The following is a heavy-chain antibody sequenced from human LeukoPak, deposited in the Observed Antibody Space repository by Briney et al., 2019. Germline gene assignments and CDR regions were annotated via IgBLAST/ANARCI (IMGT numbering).Heavy chain of an antibody. CDR2: IIPILGIA. J-gene: IGHJ3*02. CDR3: ARDLPVYYDSSGRPKYAFDI. D-gene: IGHD3-22*01. CDR1: GGTFSSYA. V-gene: IGHV1-69*04. Sequence: ASVKVSCKASGGTFSSYAISWVRQAPGQVLEWMGRIIPILGIANYAQKFQGRVTITADKSTSTAYMELSSLRSEDTAVYYCARDLPVYYDSSGRPKYAFDIWGQGTMVTVSS.